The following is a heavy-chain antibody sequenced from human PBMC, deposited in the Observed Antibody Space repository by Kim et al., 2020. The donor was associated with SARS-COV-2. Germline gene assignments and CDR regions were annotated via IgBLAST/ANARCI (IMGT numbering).Heavy chain of an antibody. V-gene: IGHV3-30*18. CDR3: ANFGGYDHDY. Sequence: GGSLRLSCAASGFTFSSYGMHWVRQAPGKGLEWVAVISYDGSNKYYADSVKGRFTISRDNSKNTLYLQMNSLRAEDTAVYYCANFGGYDHDYWGQGTLVTVSS. CDR1: GFTFSSYG. J-gene: IGHJ4*02. CDR2: ISYDGSNK. D-gene: IGHD5-12*01.